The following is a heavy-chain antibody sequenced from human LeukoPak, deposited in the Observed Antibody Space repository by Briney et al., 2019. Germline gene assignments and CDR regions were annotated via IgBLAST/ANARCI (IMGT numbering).Heavy chain of an antibody. D-gene: IGHD6-13*01. CDR2: IYYTGST. CDR1: GGSISSYY. J-gene: IGHJ5*02. V-gene: IGHV4-59*13. Sequence: PSETLSLTCTVSGGSISSYYWSWIRQPPGKGLDWIGYIYYTGSTNYNPSLKSRVTLSVDTSKNQFSLKLSSVTAADTAVYYCARDNIPVAGTGLSWFDPWGQGTLVTVSS. CDR3: ARDNIPVAGTGLSWFDP.